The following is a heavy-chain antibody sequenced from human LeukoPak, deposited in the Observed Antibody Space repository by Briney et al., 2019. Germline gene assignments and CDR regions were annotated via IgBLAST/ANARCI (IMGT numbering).Heavy chain of an antibody. V-gene: IGHV1-2*02. CDR1: GYSFTNYY. D-gene: IGHD1-7*01. CDR3: AAYNWNYDSYYYYGMDV. CDR2: INPNSGGT. Sequence: ASVKVSCKASGYSFTNYYMHWVRQAPGQGLEWMGWINPNSGGTNYAQKFQGRVTMTRDTSISTACMELSRLRSDDTAVYYCAAYNWNYDSYYYYGMDVWGQGTTVTVSS. J-gene: IGHJ6*02.